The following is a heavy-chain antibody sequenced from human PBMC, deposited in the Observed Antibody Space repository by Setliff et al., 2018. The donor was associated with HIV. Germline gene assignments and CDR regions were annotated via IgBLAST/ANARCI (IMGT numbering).Heavy chain of an antibody. D-gene: IGHD6-13*01. CDR2: IIPIFGTA. CDR1: GGTFSSYA. Sequence: SVKVSYKASGGTFSSYAITWVRQAPGQGLEWMGGIIPIFGTANYAQKFQGRVTITADESTSTAYMELSSLRSEDTAEYYCARDGSSTWTGVRAFDIWGQGTMVTVSS. V-gene: IGHV1-69*13. CDR3: ARDGSSTWTGVRAFDI. J-gene: IGHJ3*02.